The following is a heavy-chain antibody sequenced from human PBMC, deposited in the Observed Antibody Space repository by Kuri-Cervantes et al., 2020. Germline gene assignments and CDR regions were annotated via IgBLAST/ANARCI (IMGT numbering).Heavy chain of an antibody. Sequence: GGSLRLSCAASGFTFDDYAMHWVRQAPGKGLEWVSGISWNSGSIGYADSVKGRFTISRDNAKNSLYLQMNSLGAEDTALYYCAKARGGFGELGWYFDLWGRGTLVTVSS. D-gene: IGHD3-10*01. CDR2: ISWNSGSI. CDR1: GFTFDDYA. CDR3: AKARGGFGELGWYFDL. V-gene: IGHV3-9*01. J-gene: IGHJ2*01.